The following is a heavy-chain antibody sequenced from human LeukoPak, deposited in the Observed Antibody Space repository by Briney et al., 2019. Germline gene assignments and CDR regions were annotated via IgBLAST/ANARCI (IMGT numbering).Heavy chain of an antibody. V-gene: IGHV3-15*01. CDR3: TTGNWGSFSY. Sequence: GGSLRLSCAASGFTFSNAWMNWVRQAPGKGLEWVGRIKSRSDGGTTDCVAPVKGRFTISRDDSKHTLYLQVNSLKTEDTAVYYCTTGNWGSFSYWGQGTLVTVSS. J-gene: IGHJ4*02. D-gene: IGHD7-27*01. CDR2: IKSRSDGGTT. CDR1: GFTFSNAW.